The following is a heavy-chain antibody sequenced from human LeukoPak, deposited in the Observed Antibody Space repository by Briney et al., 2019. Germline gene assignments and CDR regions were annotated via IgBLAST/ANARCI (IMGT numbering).Heavy chain of an antibody. V-gene: IGHV3-23*01. CDR3: AKDGLGRYPYYGMDV. CDR2: ISGSAGST. D-gene: IGHD3-16*01. CDR1: GFTFSSYA. Sequence: GGSLRLSCAAFGFTFSSYAMSWVRQAPGKRLEWVSGISGSAGSTYYADSAKGRFTISRDNSKNTLYLQMNSLRAEDTAVYYCAKDGLGRYPYYGMDVWGKGTTVTVSS. J-gene: IGHJ6*04.